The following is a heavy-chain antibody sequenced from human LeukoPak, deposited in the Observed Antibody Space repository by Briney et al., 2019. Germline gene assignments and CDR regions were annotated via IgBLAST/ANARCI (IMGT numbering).Heavy chain of an antibody. J-gene: IGHJ2*01. D-gene: IGHD6-19*01. CDR2: IIPIFGTA. CDR3: AEDRALEAVAGLTKYFDL. CDR1: GGTFSSYA. V-gene: IGHV1-69*13. Sequence: GASVKVSCKASGGTFSSYAISWVRQAPGQGLEWMGGIIPIFGTANYAQKFQGRVTITADESTSTAYMELSSLRSEDTAVYYCAEDRALEAVAGLTKYFDLWGRGTLVTVSS.